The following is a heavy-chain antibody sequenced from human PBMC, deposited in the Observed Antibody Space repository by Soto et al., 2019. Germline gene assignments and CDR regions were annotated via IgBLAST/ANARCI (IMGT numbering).Heavy chain of an antibody. Sequence: GGSLRLSCAASGFSFNDYYMSWIRQAPGKGLQWISSISSGGNTMFYADSVKGRFTISRDNTKNSLYLQMNSLRAEDTAVYYCSKEAVTTVNTFDFWGQGTLVTVSS. CDR1: GFSFNDYY. D-gene: IGHD4-17*01. V-gene: IGHV3-11*04. J-gene: IGHJ4*02. CDR2: ISSGGNTM. CDR3: SKEAVTTVNTFDF.